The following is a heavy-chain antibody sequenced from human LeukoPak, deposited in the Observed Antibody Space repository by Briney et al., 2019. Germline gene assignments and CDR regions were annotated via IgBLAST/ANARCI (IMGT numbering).Heavy chain of an antibody. Sequence: GGSLRLSCAASGFTFSSYSMNWVRQAPGKGLEWVSSISSSSSYIYYADSVKGRFTISRDNAKNSLYLQINSLSAEDTAVYYCARVLYYYDRSGYYSFDFWGQGTLVTVSS. CDR1: GFTFSSYS. CDR3: ARVLYYYDRSGYYSFDF. D-gene: IGHD3-22*01. CDR2: ISSSSSYI. V-gene: IGHV3-21*01. J-gene: IGHJ4*01.